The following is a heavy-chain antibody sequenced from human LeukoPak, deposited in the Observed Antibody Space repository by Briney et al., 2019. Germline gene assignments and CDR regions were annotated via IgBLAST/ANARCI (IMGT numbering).Heavy chain of an antibody. Sequence: PGGSLRLSCAASGFTFSVYYMSWIRQAPGKGLEWVSYISSSSSYTNYADSVKGRFTISRDNAKNSLYLQMNSLRAEDTAVYYCARDKGYSGYEASGQYTRQGAFDIWGQGTMVTVSS. CDR2: ISSSSSYT. J-gene: IGHJ3*02. V-gene: IGHV3-11*06. CDR1: GFTFSVYY. D-gene: IGHD5-12*01. CDR3: ARDKGYSGYEASGQYTRQGAFDI.